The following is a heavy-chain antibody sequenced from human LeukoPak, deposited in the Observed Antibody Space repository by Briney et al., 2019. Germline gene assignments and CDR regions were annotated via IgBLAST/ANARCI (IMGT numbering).Heavy chain of an antibody. CDR3: ARGHGDYAPFYYYYGMDV. Sequence: GGSLRLSCAASGFVFSSYAMSWVRQAPGKGLEWVSYISSSGSTIYYADSVKGRFTISRDNAKNSLYLQMNSLRAEDTAVYYCARGHGDYAPFYYYYGMDVWGQGTTVTVSS. J-gene: IGHJ6*02. D-gene: IGHD4-17*01. CDR1: GFVFSSYA. V-gene: IGHV3-48*03. CDR2: ISSSGSTI.